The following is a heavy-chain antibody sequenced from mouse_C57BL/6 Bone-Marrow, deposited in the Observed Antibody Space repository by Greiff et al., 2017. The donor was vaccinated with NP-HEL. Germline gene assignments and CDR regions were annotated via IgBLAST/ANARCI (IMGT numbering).Heavy chain of an antibody. D-gene: IGHD1-1*01. CDR3: ARGYYGSSNWYFDV. CDR2: IDPSDSYT. V-gene: IGHV1-59*01. CDR1: GYTFTSYW. Sequence: QVQLQQPGAELVRPGTSVKLSCKASGYTFTSYWMHWVKQRPGQGLEWIGVIDPSDSYTNYIQKFKGKATLTVDTSSSTAYMQLSSLTSEDSAVYYCARGYYGSSNWYFDVWGTGTTVTVSS. J-gene: IGHJ1*03.